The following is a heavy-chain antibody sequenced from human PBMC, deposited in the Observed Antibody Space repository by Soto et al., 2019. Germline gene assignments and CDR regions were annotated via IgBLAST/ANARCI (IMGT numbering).Heavy chain of an antibody. CDR3: ASESYGGEFDY. Sequence: ASVKVSWKASGKTFTSYGMHWGRQAPGQRLEWMGWINAGNGNTKYSQKFQGRVTITRDTSASTAYMELSSLRSEDTAVYYCASESYGGEFDYWGQGTLVTVSS. J-gene: IGHJ4*02. CDR2: INAGNGNT. CDR1: GKTFTSYG. D-gene: IGHD4-17*01. V-gene: IGHV1-3*01.